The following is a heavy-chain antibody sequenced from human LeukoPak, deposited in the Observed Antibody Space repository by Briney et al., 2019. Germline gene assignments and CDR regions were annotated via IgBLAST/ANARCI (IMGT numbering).Heavy chain of an antibody. CDR2: IGVGGVGT. D-gene: IGHD5-24*01. CDR1: GFTFSSYA. V-gene: IGHV3-23*01. Sequence: PGGSLRLSCAASGFTFSSYAMSWVRQAPGKGLEWVSAIGVGGVGTYYADSVKGRFTISRDNSKNTLFLQMDSLRAEDTAVYYCATSEMAAKKGHQYWGQGSLVTVSS. J-gene: IGHJ4*02. CDR3: ATSEMAAKKGHQY.